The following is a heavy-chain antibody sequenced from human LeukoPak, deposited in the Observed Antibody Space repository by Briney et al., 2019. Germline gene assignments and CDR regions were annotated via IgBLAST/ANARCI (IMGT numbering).Heavy chain of an antibody. J-gene: IGHJ4*02. D-gene: IGHD3-22*01. V-gene: IGHV4-31*03. CDR1: GGSISSGGYY. Sequence: SQTLSLTCTVSGGSISSGGYYWSWIRQHPGRGLEWIGYIYYSGSTYYNPSLKSRVTISVDTSKNQFSLKLSSVTAADTAVYYCARVRYDSSVENFDYWGQGSLVTVSS. CDR2: IYYSGST. CDR3: ARVRYDSSVENFDY.